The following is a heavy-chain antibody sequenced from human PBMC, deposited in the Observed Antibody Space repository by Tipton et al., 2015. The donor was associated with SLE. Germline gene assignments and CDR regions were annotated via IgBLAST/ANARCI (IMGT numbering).Heavy chain of an antibody. CDR1: GGSISSYY. CDR3: ARNPGRGVRYFDL. V-gene: IGHV4-59*12. D-gene: IGHD1-14*01. CDR2: IYSSGST. Sequence: GLVKPSETLSLTCTVSGGSISSYYWSWIRQPPGKGLEWIGYIYSSGSTNYNPSLKSRVTISVDTSKNQFSLKLSSVTAADTAVYYCARNPGRGVRYFDLWGRGTLVTVSS. J-gene: IGHJ2*01.